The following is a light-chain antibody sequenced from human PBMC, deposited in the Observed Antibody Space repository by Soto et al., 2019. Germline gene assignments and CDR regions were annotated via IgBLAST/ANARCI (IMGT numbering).Light chain of an antibody. CDR3: SSLRV. CDR1: SSDVGTFNY. CDR2: EVS. J-gene: IGLJ1*01. V-gene: IGLV2-14*01. Sequence: QSALTQPASVSGSPGQSITISCTGPSSDVGTFNYVSWYQQHPGKAPKLMIYEVSNRPSGVSTRFSGSKSGNTASLTISGLQAEDEADYYGSSLRVFGTGTKLTVL.